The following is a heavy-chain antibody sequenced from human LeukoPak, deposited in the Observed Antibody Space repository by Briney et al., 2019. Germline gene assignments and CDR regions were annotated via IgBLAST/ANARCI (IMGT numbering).Heavy chain of an antibody. CDR1: GFTFSSYS. Sequence: GGSLRLSCAASGFTFSSYSMNWVRQAPGKGLEWVSSISSSSSYIYYADSVKGRFTISRDNAKNSLYLQMNSLRAEDTAVYYCARDRYYYGSGSYFLPQNFDYWGQGTLVTVSS. V-gene: IGHV3-21*01. D-gene: IGHD3-10*01. J-gene: IGHJ4*02. CDR2: ISSSSSYI. CDR3: ARDRYYYGSGSYFLPQNFDY.